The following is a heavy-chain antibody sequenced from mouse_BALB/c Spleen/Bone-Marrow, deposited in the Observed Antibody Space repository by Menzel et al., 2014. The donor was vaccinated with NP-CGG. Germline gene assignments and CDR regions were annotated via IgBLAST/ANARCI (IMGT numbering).Heavy chain of an antibody. D-gene: IGHD1-2*01. CDR1: GYTFTSYY. J-gene: IGHJ3*01. V-gene: IGHV1S81*02. CDR2: ITPSNGDT. Sequence: VQLQQSGAELVKPGASVKLSCKASGYTFTSYYMYWVKQRPGQGLEWIGEITPSNGDTNFNEKFKSKATLTVDKSSSTAYMQLSSLTSEDSAVYYCARRGYGYGFAYWGQGTLVTVSA. CDR3: ARRGYGYGFAY.